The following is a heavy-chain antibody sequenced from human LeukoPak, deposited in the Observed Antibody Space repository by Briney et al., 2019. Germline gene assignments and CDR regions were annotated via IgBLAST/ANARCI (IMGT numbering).Heavy chain of an antibody. CDR2: IYYSGST. J-gene: IGHJ4*02. D-gene: IGHD5-18*01. CDR1: GGSISSYY. V-gene: IGHV4-59*01. CDR3: ARAPRGYSYGNFDY. Sequence: PSETLSLTCTVSGGSISSYYWSWIRQPPGEGLEWIGYIYYSGSTNYNPSLKSRVTISVDTSKNQFSLKLSSVTAADTAVYYCARAPRGYSYGNFDYWGQGTLVTVSS.